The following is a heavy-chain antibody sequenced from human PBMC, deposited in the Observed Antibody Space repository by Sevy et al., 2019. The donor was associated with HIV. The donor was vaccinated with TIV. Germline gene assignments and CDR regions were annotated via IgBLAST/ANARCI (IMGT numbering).Heavy chain of an antibody. Sequence: GGSLRLSCTTSGFTFDDYAMSWFRQPPGKGLEWVAFITRNSYEAYGGTTDYAASVKGRFIISRDDSKSIAYLQMNSLKTEDTAFYYCTRGLATADTPEYYFDYLGQGTLVTVSA. CDR2: ITRNSYEAYGGTT. CDR1: GFTFDDYA. CDR3: TRGLATADTPEYYFDY. V-gene: IGHV3-49*03. J-gene: IGHJ4*02. D-gene: IGHD5-12*01.